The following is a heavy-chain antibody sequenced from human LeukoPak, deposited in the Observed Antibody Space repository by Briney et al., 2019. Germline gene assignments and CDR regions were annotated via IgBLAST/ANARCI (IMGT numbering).Heavy chain of an antibody. CDR1: GYTFTSYG. V-gene: IGHV1-18*01. J-gene: IGHJ5*02. Sequence: GASVKVSCKASGYTFTSYGISWVRQAPGHGLEWMGWISAYTGNTNYAQKLQGRVTMSTDTSTSTAYMELRSLRSDDTAVYYCARDHDFWSGYPNNWFDPWGQGTLVTVSS. CDR3: ARDHDFWSGYPNNWFDP. CDR2: ISAYTGNT. D-gene: IGHD3-3*01.